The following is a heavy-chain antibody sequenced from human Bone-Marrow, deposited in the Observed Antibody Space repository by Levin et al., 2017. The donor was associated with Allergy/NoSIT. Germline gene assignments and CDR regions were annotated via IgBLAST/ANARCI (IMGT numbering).Heavy chain of an antibody. D-gene: IGHD2-8*01. CDR2: IYGGDTT. Sequence: GESLKISCAASGFTGRTYVSWVRQAPGKGLDWVAVIYGGDTTHYADSVRGRFTIPRDKARNKVYLQMNNLRAEDTAVYFCTLGSCTPTTGYGDDYWGQGTLVTVSS. CDR3: TLGSCTPTTGYGDDY. CDR1: GFTGRTY. J-gene: IGHJ4*02. V-gene: IGHV3-53*01.